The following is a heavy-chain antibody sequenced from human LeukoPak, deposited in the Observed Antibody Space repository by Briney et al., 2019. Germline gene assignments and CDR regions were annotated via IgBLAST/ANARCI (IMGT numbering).Heavy chain of an antibody. V-gene: IGHV3-23*01. J-gene: IGHJ4*02. CDR2: ISPKSNSI. CDR3: AKNLRTSVAAFEY. Sequence: GGSLRLSCTASGFTFSDYAMTWVRQAPGKGLQWISAISPKSNSIYYSDSVRGRFTVSRDNSKNTLYLQMNRLTAEDTAVYYCAKNLRTSVAAFEYWGQGTLVTVSS. D-gene: IGHD6-19*01. CDR1: GFTFSDYA.